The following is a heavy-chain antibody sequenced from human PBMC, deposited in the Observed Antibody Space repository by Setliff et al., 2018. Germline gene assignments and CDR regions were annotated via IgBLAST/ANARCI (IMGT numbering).Heavy chain of an antibody. V-gene: IGHV1-24*01. CDR3: AREQLVDRGFDY. Sequence: ASVKVSCKVSGYRLIEVSMHWVRQAPGKGLEWMGGFDPEDEETIYAQKFQGRVTMTDDTSTDTAYMELSSLRSEDTAVYYCAREQLVDRGFDYWGQGTLVTVSS. CDR2: FDPEDEET. J-gene: IGHJ4*02. CDR1: GYRLIEVS. D-gene: IGHD6-6*01.